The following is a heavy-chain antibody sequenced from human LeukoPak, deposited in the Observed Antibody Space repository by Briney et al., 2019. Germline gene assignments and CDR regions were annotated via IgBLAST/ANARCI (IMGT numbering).Heavy chain of an antibody. Sequence: SETLSLTCTVSGGSISSYYWSWIRQPPGKGLEWIGYIYYSGSTNYNPSLKSRVTISVDTSKNQFSLKLSSVTAADTAVYYCARGIDTSGYDLGPFDYWGQGTLVTVSS. V-gene: IGHV4-59*01. D-gene: IGHD5-12*01. J-gene: IGHJ4*02. CDR3: ARGIDTSGYDLGPFDY. CDR1: GGSISSYY. CDR2: IYYSGST.